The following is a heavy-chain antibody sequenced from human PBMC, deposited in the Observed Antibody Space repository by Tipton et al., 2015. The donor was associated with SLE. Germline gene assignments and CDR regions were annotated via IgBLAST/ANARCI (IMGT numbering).Heavy chain of an antibody. V-gene: IGHV4-39*07. CDR2: IYYSGST. CDR1: GGSISSSSYY. CDR3: ARARPYQLINWFDP. Sequence: TLSLTCTVSGGSISSSSYYWGWIRQPPGKGLEWIGSIYYSGSTYYNPSLKSRVTISVDTSKNQFSLKLSSVTAADTAVHYCARARPYQLINWFDPWGQGTLVTASS. J-gene: IGHJ5*02. D-gene: IGHD2-2*01.